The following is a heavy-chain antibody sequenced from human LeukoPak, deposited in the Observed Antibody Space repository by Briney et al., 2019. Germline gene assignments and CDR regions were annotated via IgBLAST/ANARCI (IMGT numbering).Heavy chain of an antibody. V-gene: IGHV4-34*01. CDR2: INHSGST. D-gene: IGHD3-10*01. Sequence: SETLSLTCAVYGGSFSGYYWSWIRQPPGKGLEWIGEINHSGSTNYNPSLKSRVTISVDTSKNHFSLKVNSVTAADTAVYYCARGGQSYYFGSASFDYWGQGTLVTVSS. CDR3: ARGGQSYYFGSASFDY. J-gene: IGHJ4*02. CDR1: GGSFSGYY.